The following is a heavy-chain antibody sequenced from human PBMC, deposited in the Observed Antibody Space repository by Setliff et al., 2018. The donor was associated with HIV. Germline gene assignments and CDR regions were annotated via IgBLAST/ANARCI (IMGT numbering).Heavy chain of an antibody. V-gene: IGHV1-69*05. J-gene: IGHJ5*02. CDR3: ARDFGGYCSSMSCPGLFDP. D-gene: IGHD2-2*01. Sequence: GASVKVSCKASGGTFSNYGMSWVRQAPGQGLEWMGGIIPISGTANYAQKFQGRVTITTHESTSTAYMELSSLRSEDTAVYYCARDFGGYCSSMSCPGLFDPWGQGTLVTASS. CDR2: IIPISGTA. CDR1: GGTFSNYG.